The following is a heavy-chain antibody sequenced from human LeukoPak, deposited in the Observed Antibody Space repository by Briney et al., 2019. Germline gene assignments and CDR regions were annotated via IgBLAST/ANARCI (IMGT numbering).Heavy chain of an antibody. V-gene: IGHV4-59*01. Sequence: SETLSLTCTVSGGSISSYYWSWIRQPPGKGLEWIGYIYYSGSTNYNPSLKSRVTISVDTSKNQFSLKLSSVTAADTAVYYCASLGAYFDYWGQGALVTVSS. CDR2: IYYSGST. D-gene: IGHD1-26*01. CDR3: ASLGAYFDY. J-gene: IGHJ4*02. CDR1: GGSISSYY.